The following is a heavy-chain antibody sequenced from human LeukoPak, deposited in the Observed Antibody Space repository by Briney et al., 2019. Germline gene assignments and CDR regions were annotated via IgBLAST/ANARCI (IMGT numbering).Heavy chain of an antibody. D-gene: IGHD2-21*02. CDR3: ARGVAYCGGDCYRAFDI. CDR1: GFTFRSYW. CDR2: VKGDGSST. V-gene: IGHV3-74*01. Sequence: GGSLRLSCVVSGFTFRSYWMHWIRQAPGKGLEWVSRVKGDGSSTIYADSVKGRFTVSRDNVKNTLYLQMNSLRAEDTAVYYCARGVAYCGGDCYRAFDIWGQGTMVTVSS. J-gene: IGHJ3*02.